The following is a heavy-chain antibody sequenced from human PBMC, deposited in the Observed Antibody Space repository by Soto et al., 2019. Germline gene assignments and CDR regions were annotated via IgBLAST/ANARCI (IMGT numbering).Heavy chain of an antibody. CDR3: ARGMTTASLYYYYGMDV. CDR2: INHSGST. Sequence: SETLSLTCAVYGGSFSGYYWSWIRQPPGKGLEWIGEINHSGSTNYNPSLKSRVTISVDTSKNQFSLKLSSVTAADTAVYYCARGMTTASLYYYYGMDVWGQGTTVTVSS. D-gene: IGHD4-17*01. J-gene: IGHJ6*02. V-gene: IGHV4-34*01. CDR1: GGSFSGYY.